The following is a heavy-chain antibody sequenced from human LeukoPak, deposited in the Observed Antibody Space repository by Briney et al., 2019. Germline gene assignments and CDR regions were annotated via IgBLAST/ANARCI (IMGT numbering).Heavy chain of an antibody. Sequence: SKTLSLTCTVSGGSISSHYWSWIRQPPGKGLEWIGYIYYSGSTNYNPSLKSRVTISVDTSKNQFSLKLSSVTAADTAVYYWAKTRRSHWGGFDYWGQGTLVTVSS. CDR3: AKTRRSHWGGFDY. CDR1: GGSISSHY. J-gene: IGHJ4*02. D-gene: IGHD3-16*01. V-gene: IGHV4-59*11. CDR2: IYYSGST.